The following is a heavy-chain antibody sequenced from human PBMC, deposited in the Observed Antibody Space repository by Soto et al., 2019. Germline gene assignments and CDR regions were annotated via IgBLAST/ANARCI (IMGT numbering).Heavy chain of an antibody. Sequence: EGQLVESGGGLVEPGETLRLSCAASGFTFKNAWMSWVRQAPGKGLEWVGRIKSWSDGGTTDYGAPVKGRFSISRDDAKNTLSLQMNSLRTEDTAVYYCTTGTPVAKYYFDFWGQGTLVTVSS. J-gene: IGHJ4*02. CDR2: IKSWSDGGTT. D-gene: IGHD2-21*01. V-gene: IGHV3-15*01. CDR1: GFTFKNAW. CDR3: TTGTPVAKYYFDF.